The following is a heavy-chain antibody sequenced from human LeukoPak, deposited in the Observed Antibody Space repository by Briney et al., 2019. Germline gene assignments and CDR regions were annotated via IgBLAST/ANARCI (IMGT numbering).Heavy chain of an antibody. Sequence: PGGSLRLSCAASGFTFSSYGMHWVRQAPGKGLEWVAVISYDGSNKYYADSVKGRFTISRENAKNSLYLQMNTPRAGATAVYYCERRNWGSGGGFDIWGQGTMVTVSS. CDR2: ISYDGSNK. J-gene: IGHJ3*02. CDR3: ERRNWGSGGGFDI. CDR1: GFTFSSYG. D-gene: IGHD7-27*01. V-gene: IGHV3-30*03.